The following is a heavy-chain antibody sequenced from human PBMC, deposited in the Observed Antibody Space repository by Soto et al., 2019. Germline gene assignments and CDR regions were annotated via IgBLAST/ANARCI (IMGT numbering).Heavy chain of an antibody. V-gene: IGHV1-69*13. CDR3: ARVGLNSSGPFDP. CDR1: GGTFSSYA. Sequence: SVKVSCKASGGTFSSYAISWVRQAPGQGLEWMGGIIPIFGTANYAQKFQGRVTITADESTSTAYMELSSLRSEDTAVYYCARVGLNSSGPFDPWGQGSLVTVSS. J-gene: IGHJ5*02. CDR2: IIPIFGTA. D-gene: IGHD6-19*01.